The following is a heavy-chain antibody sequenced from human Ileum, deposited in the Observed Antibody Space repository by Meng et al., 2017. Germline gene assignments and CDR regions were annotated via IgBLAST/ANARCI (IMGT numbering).Heavy chain of an antibody. Sequence: EVQVVESGGGWVQPGGSLRLSCAASGFSVSNEFMSWVRQAQGKGLEWVSVIYSGGGTDYADSVKGRFTTSRDSSKNTMYLQMKNLRADDTAMYYCTRGEDHWGQGTLVTVSS. V-gene: IGHV3-66*01. CDR1: GFSVSNEF. CDR3: TRGEDH. J-gene: IGHJ4*02. CDR2: IYSGGGT.